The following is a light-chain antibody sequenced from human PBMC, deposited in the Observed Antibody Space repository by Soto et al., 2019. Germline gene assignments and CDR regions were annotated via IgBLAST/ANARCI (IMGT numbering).Light chain of an antibody. CDR2: LENSGNY. CDR1: SGHNNYV. J-gene: IGLJ2*01. CDR3: ETWDSNTRV. V-gene: IGLV4-60*03. Sequence: QAVVTQSSSASASLGSSVKLTCTLSSGHNNYVIAWHQQQPGKAPRYLMRLENSGNYKRGSGLPDRFSGSSFGADRYLTISNLQSEDEADYYCETWDSNTRVFGGGTKLTVL.